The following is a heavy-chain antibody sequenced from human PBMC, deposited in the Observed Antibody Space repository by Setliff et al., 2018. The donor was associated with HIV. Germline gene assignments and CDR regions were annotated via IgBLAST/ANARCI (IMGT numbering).Heavy chain of an antibody. Sequence: ASVKVSCKASGGTFSSYAISWVRQAPGQGLEWMGGIIPMYDPPVYAQRFQGRVTITADESTTTVYMELSSLISDDTATYFCARGAPPGNPGHLDYWGQGTLVTVSS. CDR3: ARGAPPGNPGHLDY. CDR1: GGTFSSYA. J-gene: IGHJ4*02. D-gene: IGHD6-13*01. CDR2: IIPMYDPP. V-gene: IGHV1-69*13.